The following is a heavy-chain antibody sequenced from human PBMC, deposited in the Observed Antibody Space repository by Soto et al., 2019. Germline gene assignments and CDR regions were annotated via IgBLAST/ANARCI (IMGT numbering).Heavy chain of an antibody. Sequence: EVHLAESGGGLVQPGGSLRLSCAASGLIFSSYSMNWVRQAPGKGLEWVSYIDSSSSDIHYADSVRGRFTISRDNAKKSLFLQMDSLRVEDTAVYYCARDRPVDVVPTNPTYYYYMDVWGKGTTVTVSS. V-gene: IGHV3-48*01. J-gene: IGHJ6*03. D-gene: IGHD5-12*01. CDR2: IDSSSSDI. CDR1: GLIFSSYS. CDR3: ARDRPVDVVPTNPTYYYYMDV.